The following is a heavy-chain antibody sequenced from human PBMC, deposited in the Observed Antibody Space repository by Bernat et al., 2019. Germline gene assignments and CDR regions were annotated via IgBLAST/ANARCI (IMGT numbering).Heavy chain of an antibody. CDR2: IWYDGSNK. J-gene: IGHJ2*01. D-gene: IGHD1-26*01. V-gene: IGHV3-33*01. Sequence: QVQLVESGGGVVQPGRSLRLSCAASGFTFSSYGMHWVRQAPGKGLEWVAVIWYDGSNKYYADSVKGRFTISRDNSKNTLYLQMNSLRAEDTAVYYCAREKWELLDVWYFDLWGRGTLVTVSS. CDR3: AREKWELLDVWYFDL. CDR1: GFTFSSYG.